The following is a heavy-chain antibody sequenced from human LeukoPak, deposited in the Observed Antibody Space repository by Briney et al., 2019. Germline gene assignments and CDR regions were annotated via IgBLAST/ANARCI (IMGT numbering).Heavy chain of an antibody. CDR1: GGTFSSYA. J-gene: IGHJ4*02. CDR2: IIPIFGTA. CDR3: ARVVVPAAIVPHFDY. Sequence: SVMVSCKASGGTFSSYAISWVRQAPGQGLEWMGGIIPIFGTANYAQKFQGRVTITADESTSTAYMELSSLRSEDTAVYYCARVVVPAAIVPHFDYWGQGTLVTVSS. D-gene: IGHD2-2*02. V-gene: IGHV1-69*13.